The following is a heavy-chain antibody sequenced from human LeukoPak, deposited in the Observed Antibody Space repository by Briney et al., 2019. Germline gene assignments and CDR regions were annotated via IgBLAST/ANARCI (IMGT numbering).Heavy chain of an antibody. D-gene: IGHD2-15*01. V-gene: IGHV3-23*01. J-gene: IGHJ4*02. CDR1: GFTFSRYA. CDR2: TSASGLST. CDR3: ARVYCSGGSCYDY. Sequence: PGGSLRLSCAASGFTFSRYAMSWVRRAPRKGLEWVSSTSASGLSTYHADSVKGRFTISRDNAKNSLYLQMNSLRDEDTAVYYCARVYCSGGSCYDYWGQGTLVTVSS.